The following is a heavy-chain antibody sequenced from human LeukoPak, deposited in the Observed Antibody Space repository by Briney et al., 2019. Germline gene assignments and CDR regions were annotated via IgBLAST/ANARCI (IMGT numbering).Heavy chain of an antibody. V-gene: IGHV3-74*01. CDR1: GFSFSTQR. J-gene: IGHJ4*02. CDR3: AKTSDISVRYYFDY. CDR2: INIDERIT. Sequence: PGGSLRLSCVASGFSFSTQRMHWVRQAPGKGLVWVSYINIDERITGYADSVKGRFTISRDNGKNTLYLQMNSLRVEDTAVYYCAKTSDISVRYYFDYWGQGTLVAVSS. D-gene: IGHD3-22*01.